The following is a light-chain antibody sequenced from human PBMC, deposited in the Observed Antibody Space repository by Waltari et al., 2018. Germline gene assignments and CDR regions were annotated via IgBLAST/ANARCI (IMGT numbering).Light chain of an antibody. CDR3: LQAYSFPRT. J-gene: IGKJ2*01. V-gene: IGKV1-12*01. CDR2: TAS. Sequence: DIQMTQSPSFVSASVGARVTITCRARQGISSRLAWNQQKRGKAPEFLIYTASTLQSGVPSTFSGSGSGTEFTLILTTLQPEDFATYFCLQAYSFPRTFGQGTKLEIK. CDR1: QGISSR.